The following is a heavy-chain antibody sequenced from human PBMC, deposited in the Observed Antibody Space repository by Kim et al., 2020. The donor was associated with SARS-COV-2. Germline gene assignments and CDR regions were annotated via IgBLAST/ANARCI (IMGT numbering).Heavy chain of an antibody. CDR3: VRLNPRYYFDY. D-gene: IGHD3-9*01. CDR1: GFTFNSYW. Sequence: GGSLRLSCVASGFTFNSYWMHWVRQAPGKGLVWVSHVNSDGSTTRYADSVEGRFTISRDNAKNTLQLQMNNLRAEDTAVYYCVRLNPRYYFDYWGQGTLATVSS. J-gene: IGHJ4*02. V-gene: IGHV3-74*01. CDR2: VNSDGSTT.